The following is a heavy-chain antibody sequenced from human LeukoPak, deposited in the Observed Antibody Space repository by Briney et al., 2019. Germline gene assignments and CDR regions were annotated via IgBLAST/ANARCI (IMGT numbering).Heavy chain of an antibody. D-gene: IGHD4-17*01. V-gene: IGHV3-23*01. CDR1: GFTFSSYA. J-gene: IGHJ5*02. Sequence: GGSLRLSCAASGFTFSSYAMSWVRPAPGRGVEWVSAISGSGGSTYYADSVKGRFTISRDNSKNTLYLQMNSLRAEDTAVYYCAKGGLRTEINSFDPWGQGTLVTVSS. CDR3: AKGGLRTEINSFDP. CDR2: ISGSGGST.